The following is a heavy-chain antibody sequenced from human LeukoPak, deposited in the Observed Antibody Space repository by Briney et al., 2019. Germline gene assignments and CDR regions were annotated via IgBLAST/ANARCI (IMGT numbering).Heavy chain of an antibody. CDR2: IYYSGST. Sequence: SETLSLTCTVSGGSISGSSYYWGWIRQPPGKGLEWIGSIYYSGSTYYNPSLKSRVTISVDTSKNQFSLKLSSVTAGDTAVYYCARPPLPWGQGTLVTVYS. CDR1: GGSISGSSYY. V-gene: IGHV4-39*01. CDR3: ARPPLP. J-gene: IGHJ5*02. D-gene: IGHD3-16*02.